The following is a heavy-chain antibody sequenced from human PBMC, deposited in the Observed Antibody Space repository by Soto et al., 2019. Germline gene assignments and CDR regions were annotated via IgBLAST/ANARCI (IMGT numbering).Heavy chain of an antibody. CDR2: ISYDGSSK. Sequence: QVQLVESGGGVVQPGRSLRLSCAASGFIFSSNAMHWVRQAPGKGLEWVAVISYDGSSKYYADSVKGRFTISRDNSKNTLYLHMNSLSAEDTAVYYCTRADPTVTLSVFDPWGQGTLVTVS. CDR3: TRADPTVTLSVFDP. V-gene: IGHV3-30-3*01. CDR1: GFIFSSNA. D-gene: IGHD4-17*01. J-gene: IGHJ5*02.